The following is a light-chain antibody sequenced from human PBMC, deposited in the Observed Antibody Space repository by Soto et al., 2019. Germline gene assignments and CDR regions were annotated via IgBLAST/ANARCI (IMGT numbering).Light chain of an antibody. V-gene: IGKV3-20*01. CDR2: ATS. CDR1: QSVSSNY. Sequence: EIVLTQSPGTLSLSPGDRVTLSCRASQSVSSNYLAWYQQKPGQAPRLLIYATSARATGIPDRFSGSGSGTDFTNTISRLEPVDFAMYYCQQYGDYNSPRYSFGQGTRLEI. J-gene: IGKJ2*03. CDR3: QQYGDYNSPRYS.